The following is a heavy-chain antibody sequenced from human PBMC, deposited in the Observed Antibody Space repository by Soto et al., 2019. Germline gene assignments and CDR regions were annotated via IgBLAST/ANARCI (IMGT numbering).Heavy chain of an antibody. Sequence: ASVKVSCKASGYTFTSYGISWVRQAPGQGLEWMGWISAYNGNTNYAQKLQGRVTMTTDTSTSTAYMELRSLRSDDTAVYYCARAYQWLVKNYYGMDVWGQGTTVTVSS. CDR1: GYTFTSYG. CDR2: ISAYNGNT. D-gene: IGHD6-19*01. CDR3: ARAYQWLVKNYYGMDV. J-gene: IGHJ6*02. V-gene: IGHV1-18*01.